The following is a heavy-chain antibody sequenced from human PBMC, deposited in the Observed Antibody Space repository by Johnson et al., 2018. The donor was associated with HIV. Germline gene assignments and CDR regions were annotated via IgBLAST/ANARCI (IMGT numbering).Heavy chain of an antibody. Sequence: GNLVKPGGSLRLSCAASGFTFSDYYMSWIRQAPGKGLVRVANIKQDGSEKYYVDSVKGRFTISRDNAKNSLYLQMNSLRAEDTAVYYCARDLSGSYRSDAFDIWGHGTMVTVSS. CDR1: GFTFSDYY. V-gene: IGHV3-7*01. CDR2: IKQDGSEK. J-gene: IGHJ3*02. CDR3: ARDLSGSYRSDAFDI. D-gene: IGHD1-26*01.